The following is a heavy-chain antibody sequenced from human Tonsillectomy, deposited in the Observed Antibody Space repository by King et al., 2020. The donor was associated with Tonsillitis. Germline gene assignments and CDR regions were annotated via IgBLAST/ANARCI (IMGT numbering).Heavy chain of an antibody. D-gene: IGHD6-6*01. Sequence: VQLVESGGIVVPPGGSLRLTCVASGFTFDDYTMHWVRQAPGKGLEWVSLTDWNGGIIHYADSVKGRFTISRNNNMNSLYLEMSSLRVEDTGLYYCAKGSSTSTALDYWGQGTVVTVSS. V-gene: IGHV3-43D*03. CDR1: GFTFDDYT. CDR2: TDWNGGII. CDR3: AKGSSTSTALDY. J-gene: IGHJ4*02.